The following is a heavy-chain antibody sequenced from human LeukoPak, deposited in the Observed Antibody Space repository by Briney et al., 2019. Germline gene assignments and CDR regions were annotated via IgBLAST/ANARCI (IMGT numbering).Heavy chain of an antibody. D-gene: IGHD1/OR15-1a*01. CDR1: GGTFSSYA. Sequence: SVKVSCKASGGTFSSYAISWVRQAPGQGLEWMGGIIPIFGTANYAQKFQGRVTITADESTSTAYMELSSLRSEDTAVYYCAREGTAYPILAGFRSVRYFDYWGQGTLVTVSS. V-gene: IGHV1-69*13. J-gene: IGHJ4*02. CDR3: AREGTAYPILAGFRSVRYFDY. CDR2: IIPIFGTA.